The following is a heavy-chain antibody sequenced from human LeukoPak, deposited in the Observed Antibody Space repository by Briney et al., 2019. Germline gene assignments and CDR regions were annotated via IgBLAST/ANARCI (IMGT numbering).Heavy chain of an antibody. D-gene: IGHD4-11*01. CDR3: ARERTTVVSGTTIGAY. CDR1: GFSFSSYE. J-gene: IGHJ4*02. Sequence: GGSLRLSCGASGFSFSSYEMNWVRQAPGKGLEWISYISGSSTSIYYADSVKGRFTISRDNARNSLYLQMNSLRADDTAVYYCARERTTVVSGTTIGAYWGQGTLVTVSS. CDR2: ISGSSTSI. V-gene: IGHV3-48*03.